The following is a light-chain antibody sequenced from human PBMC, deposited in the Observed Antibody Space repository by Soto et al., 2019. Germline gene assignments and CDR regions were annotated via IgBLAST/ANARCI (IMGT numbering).Light chain of an antibody. CDR1: QDIRDS. CDR2: GAS. V-gene: IGKV1-33*01. J-gene: IGKJ1*01. Sequence: DIQMTQSPSSLSASVGDRVTITRQASQDIRDSLNFYQQRPGNSPKLLIYGASNLQTEVPSRFSGSGAATDHTFTVSSLQPEDLATYSCQHYSSYSRTFGQGTTVEIK. CDR3: QHYSSYSRT.